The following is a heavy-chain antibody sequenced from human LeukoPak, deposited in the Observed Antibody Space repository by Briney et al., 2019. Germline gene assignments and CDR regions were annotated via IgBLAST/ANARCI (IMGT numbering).Heavy chain of an antibody. CDR3: ARDSSGQNWFDP. J-gene: IGHJ5*02. Sequence: SVKVSCKASGGTFSSYAISWVRQAPGQGLEWMGGNIPIFGTANYAQKFQGRVTITADESTSTAYMELSSLRSEDTAVYYCARDSSGQNWFDPWGQGTLVTVSS. V-gene: IGHV1-69*01. CDR2: NIPIFGTA. CDR1: GGTFSSYA. D-gene: IGHD6-19*01.